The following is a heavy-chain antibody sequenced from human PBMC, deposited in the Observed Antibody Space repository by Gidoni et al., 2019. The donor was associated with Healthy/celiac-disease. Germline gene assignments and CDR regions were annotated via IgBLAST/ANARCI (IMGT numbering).Heavy chain of an antibody. CDR3: ARDLAEMATIGDYYYYYGMDV. J-gene: IGHJ6*02. D-gene: IGHD5-12*01. CDR1: GCSIRSSY. CDR2: IYYSGRT. Sequence: QVQLQESGPGLVQPSETLSLTCTVSGCSIRSSYWSWIRQPPGKGLEWIGYIYYSGRTNYNPSLKSRVTISVDTSKKQFSLKLSSVTAADTAVYYCARDLAEMATIGDYYYYYGMDVWGQGTTVTVSS. V-gene: IGHV4-59*01.